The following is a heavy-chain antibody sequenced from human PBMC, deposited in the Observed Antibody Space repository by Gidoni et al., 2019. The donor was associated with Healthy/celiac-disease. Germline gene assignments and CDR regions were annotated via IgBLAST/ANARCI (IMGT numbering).Heavy chain of an antibody. D-gene: IGHD2-15*01. CDR2: ISISGSTT. CDR1: GFTFSDYY. CDR3: ASYCSGGSCTFDY. J-gene: IGHJ4*02. V-gene: IGHV3-11*01. Sequence: QVQRVEYGGGLVKPGGSLRLSCAASGFTFSDYYMSWIRQAPGKGLDWVSYISISGSTTYYADAVKGRFTISRDNAKNSLYLQMNSLRAEDTAVYYCASYCSGGSCTFDYWGQGTRVTVSS.